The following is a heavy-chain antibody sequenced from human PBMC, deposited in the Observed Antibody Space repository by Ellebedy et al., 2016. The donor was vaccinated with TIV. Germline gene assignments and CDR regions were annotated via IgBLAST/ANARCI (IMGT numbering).Heavy chain of an antibody. Sequence: GESLKISCAASGFTFSNYWMSWVRQAPGKGLEWVANIKQDGSEKNYVDSVKGRFSISRDNTKNSLYVQMNSLRDEDTAVYYCARDQWLGRAYYFDSWGQGTLVTVSS. V-gene: IGHV3-7*01. CDR1: GFTFSNYW. D-gene: IGHD6-19*01. J-gene: IGHJ4*02. CDR2: IKQDGSEK. CDR3: ARDQWLGRAYYFDS.